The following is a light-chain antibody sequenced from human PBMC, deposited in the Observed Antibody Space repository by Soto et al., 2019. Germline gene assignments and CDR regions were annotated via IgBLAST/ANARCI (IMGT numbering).Light chain of an antibody. J-gene: IGKJ3*01. CDR2: DAS. CDR3: QQNDRSPFT. CDR1: QSISRS. Sequence: EIVLTQSPAILSVSPGERATLSCRASQSISRSLAWYQQKPGQAPRLLISDASTRATGIPARFSGSGSGTDFTLAISRLEPEDFAVYYCQQNDRSPFTFGPGTKVDIK. V-gene: IGKV3-15*01.